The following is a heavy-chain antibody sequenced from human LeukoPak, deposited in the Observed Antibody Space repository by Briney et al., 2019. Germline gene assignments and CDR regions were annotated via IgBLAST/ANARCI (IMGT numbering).Heavy chain of an antibody. CDR1: GYTFTSYG. CDR3: ARSGSSLEFLYYMDV. V-gene: IGHV1-18*01. CDR2: ISAYNGNT. J-gene: IGHJ6*03. Sequence: GASVKVSCKASGYTFTSYGISWVRQAPGQGLEWMGWISAYNGNTNYAQKLQGRVTMTTDTSTSTAYMELRSLRSDDTAVYYCARSGSSLEFLYYMDVWGKGTTVTVSS. D-gene: IGHD6-6*01.